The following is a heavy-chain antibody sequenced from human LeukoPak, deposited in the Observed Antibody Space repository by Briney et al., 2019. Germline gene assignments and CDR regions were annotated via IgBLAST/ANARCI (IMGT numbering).Heavy chain of an antibody. CDR3: AKGLKTAVGPYMGYHYYMDV. J-gene: IGHJ6*03. CDR1: GFSLSNYW. D-gene: IGHD5-18*01. V-gene: IGHV3-23*01. Sequence: GESLKISCAASGFSLSNYWMSWVRHARGKGLEWVSTISGSGSATYYADSVKGRFTISRDNSKSTLSLQMISLRAEDTALYYCAKGLKTAVGPYMGYHYYMDVWGKGTTVTVSS. CDR2: ISGSGSAT.